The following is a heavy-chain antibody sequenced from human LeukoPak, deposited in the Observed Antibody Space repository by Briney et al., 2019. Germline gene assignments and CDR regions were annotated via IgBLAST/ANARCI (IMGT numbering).Heavy chain of an antibody. Sequence: GASVKVSCKASGYTFTSYDINWVRQATGHGLEWMGWMNPNSGNTGYAQKFQGRVTMTRNTSISTAYMELSSLRSEDTAVYYCARGARQDLRYFDWLGPDYWGQGTLVTVSS. J-gene: IGHJ4*02. CDR1: GYTFTSYD. CDR3: ARGARQDLRYFDWLGPDY. V-gene: IGHV1-8*01. CDR2: MNPNSGNT. D-gene: IGHD3-9*01.